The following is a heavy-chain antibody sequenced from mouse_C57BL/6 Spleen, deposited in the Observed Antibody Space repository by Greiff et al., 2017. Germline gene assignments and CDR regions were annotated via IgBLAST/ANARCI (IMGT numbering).Heavy chain of an antibody. CDR3: ARYYYGNLYYAMDY. D-gene: IGHD2-1*01. V-gene: IGHV1-81*01. CDR2: IYPRSGNT. CDR1: GYTFTSYG. Sequence: QVQLQQSGAELARPGASVKLSCKASGYTFTSYGISWVKQRTGQGLEWIGEIYPRSGNTYYNEKFKGKATLTADKSSSTAYMELRSLTSEDSAVYFCARYYYGNLYYAMDYWGQGTSVTVAS. J-gene: IGHJ4*01.